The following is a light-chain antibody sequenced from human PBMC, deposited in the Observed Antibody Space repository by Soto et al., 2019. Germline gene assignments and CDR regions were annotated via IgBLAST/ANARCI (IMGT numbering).Light chain of an antibody. Sequence: DIVLTQSPATLSLSPGSRSTLSCLASQSVRGYLAWYQQKLGQAPRLLISDAYNRAAGVTARFSGSGSGADFTLTISSLEPEDFAVYYCQQRSAWPLTFGRGTEVDIK. CDR1: QSVRGY. CDR3: QQRSAWPLT. J-gene: IGKJ4*01. CDR2: DAY. V-gene: IGKV3-11*01.